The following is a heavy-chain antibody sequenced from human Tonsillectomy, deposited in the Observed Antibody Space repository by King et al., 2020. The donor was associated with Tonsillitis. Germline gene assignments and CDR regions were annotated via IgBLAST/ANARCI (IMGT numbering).Heavy chain of an antibody. CDR2: IKQDGSEK. CDR1: GFTFSHYW. Sequence: VQLVESGGGLVQPGGSLRLSCAAYGFTFSHYWLSWVRQAPGKGLEWVANIKQDGSEKYYVDSMKGRFTISRDNAKSSVYLQMNSLRAEDTAMYYCARVGGCTNGVCYHGAFDMWGQGTMVTVSS. J-gene: IGHJ3*02. V-gene: IGHV3-7*03. CDR3: ARVGGCTNGVCYHGAFDM. D-gene: IGHD2-8*01.